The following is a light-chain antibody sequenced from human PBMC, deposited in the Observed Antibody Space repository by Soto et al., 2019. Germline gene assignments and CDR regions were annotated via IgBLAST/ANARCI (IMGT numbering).Light chain of an antibody. CDR2: EVS. J-gene: IGLJ1*01. CDR1: GSGVGSYKY. CDR3: SSYTSISSLGV. V-gene: IGLV2-14*01. Sequence: QSALTQPASVSGSPGQSITISCTGTGSGVGSYKYVSWYQQHPGKAPKLIIFEVSNRPSGVSDRFSGSKSGNRASLTISGLQAEDEADYYCSSYTSISSLGVFGTGTKLTVL.